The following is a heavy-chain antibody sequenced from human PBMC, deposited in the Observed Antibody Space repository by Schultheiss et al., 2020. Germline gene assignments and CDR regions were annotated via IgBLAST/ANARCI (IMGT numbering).Heavy chain of an antibody. D-gene: IGHD2-15*01. CDR3: ATSGCSGGNCYSY. J-gene: IGHJ4*02. CDR2: IKSKTNGETT. Sequence: GGSLRLSCAASGFTFSSYAMSWVRQAPGKGLEWVGRIKSKTNGETTDYAAPVTGRFTISRDDSKNTLYFQMNSLKTEDTAVYYCATSGCSGGNCYSYWGQGTLVTVSA. CDR1: GFTFSSYA. V-gene: IGHV3-15*01.